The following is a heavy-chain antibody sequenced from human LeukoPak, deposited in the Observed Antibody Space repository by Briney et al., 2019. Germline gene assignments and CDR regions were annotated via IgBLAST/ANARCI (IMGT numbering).Heavy chain of an antibody. CDR2: INPNSGGT. D-gene: IGHD5-12*01. V-gene: IGHV1-2*02. Sequence: ASVKVSCKASGYTFTGYYMHWVRQAPGQGLEWMGWINPNSGGTNYAQKFQGRVTITADKSTSTAYMELSSLRSEDTAVYYCASDLRREYSGYDALYYYYGMDVWGQGTTVTVSS. J-gene: IGHJ6*02. CDR1: GYTFTGYY. CDR3: ASDLRREYSGYDALYYYYGMDV.